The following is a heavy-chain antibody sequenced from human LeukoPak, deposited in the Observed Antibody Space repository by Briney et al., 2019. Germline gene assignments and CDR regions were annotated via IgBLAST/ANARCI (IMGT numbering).Heavy chain of an antibody. CDR2: ISGGST. J-gene: IGHJ6*03. CDR1: GFTVSSNE. Sequence: GGSLRLSCAASGFTVSSNEMSWVRQAPGKGLEWVSSISGGSTYYADSRKGRFTISRDNSKNTLYLQMGSLRAEDMTVYYCARDRRPYYYMDVWGKGTTVTISS. V-gene: IGHV3-38-3*01. CDR3: ARDRRPYYYMDV.